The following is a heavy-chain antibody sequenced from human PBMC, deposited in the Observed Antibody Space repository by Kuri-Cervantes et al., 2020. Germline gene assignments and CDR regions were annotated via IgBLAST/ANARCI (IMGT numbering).Heavy chain of an antibody. CDR3: ARDAPGAAAAEG. V-gene: IGHV3-7*01. CDR2: IKQDGSEE. Sequence: GESLKISCAASGFPFSSYWMSWVRQAPGKGLEWVANIKQDGSEEYYVDSVKGRFTISRDNAKNSLYLQMNRLRDEDTAVYYCARDAPGAAAAEGWGQGTLVTVSS. CDR1: GFPFSSYW. D-gene: IGHD6-13*01. J-gene: IGHJ4*02.